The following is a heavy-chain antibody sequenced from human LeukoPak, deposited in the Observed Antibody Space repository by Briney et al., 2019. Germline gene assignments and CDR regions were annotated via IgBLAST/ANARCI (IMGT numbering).Heavy chain of an antibody. CDR3: ARDRWDIVVEPAADWYFDL. D-gene: IGHD2-2*01. V-gene: IGHV4-39*02. CDR2: ICFSGST. J-gene: IGHJ2*01. CDR1: GGSISSSNHC. Sequence: SETLSLTCTVSGGSISSSNHCWGWIRQPPGKGLEWIGSICFSGSTYYNPSLNSRVTISVDTSKNQFSLKLSSVTAADTAVYYCARDRWDIVVEPAADWYFDLWGRGTLVIVSS.